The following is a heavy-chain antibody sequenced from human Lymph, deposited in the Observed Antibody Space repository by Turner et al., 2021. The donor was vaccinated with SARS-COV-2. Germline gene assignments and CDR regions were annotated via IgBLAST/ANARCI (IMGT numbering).Heavy chain of an antibody. V-gene: IGHV1-2*02. D-gene: IGHD3-10*01. CDR1: GYTFTGYY. CDR3: ARSRDLQSMVRGVDPFDY. CDR2: INPNSGGT. J-gene: IGHJ4*02. Sequence: QVQLVQSGAEVKKPGASVKASCKAPGYTFTGYYLHWVRQAPGQGLECMGWINPNSGGTNYAQKFQGRVTMTRDTSISTAYMELSRLRSDDTAVYYCARSRDLQSMVRGVDPFDYWGQGTLVTVSS.